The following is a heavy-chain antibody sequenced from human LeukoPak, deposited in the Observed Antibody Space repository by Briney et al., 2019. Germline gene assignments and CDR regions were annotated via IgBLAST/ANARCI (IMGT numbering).Heavy chain of an antibody. V-gene: IGHV3-23*01. CDR2: ISGNGGST. Sequence: GGSLRLSCAASGFTFISYAMSWVRQAPGKGLEWVSVISGNGGSTHYADSAKGRFTISRDNSENTLYLQMSSLRAEDTAVYYCAKESPVFDYWGQGTLVTVSS. CDR1: GFTFISYA. J-gene: IGHJ4*02. CDR3: AKESPVFDY.